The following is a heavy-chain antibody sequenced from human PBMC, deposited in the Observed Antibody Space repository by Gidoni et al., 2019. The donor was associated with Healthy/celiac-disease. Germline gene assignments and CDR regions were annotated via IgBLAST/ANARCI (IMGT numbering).Heavy chain of an antibody. V-gene: IGHV1-46*01. J-gene: IGHJ4*02. CDR3: ARGGSSGGFDY. CDR2: GGST. Sequence: GGSTSYAQKFQGRVTMTRDTSTSTVYMELSSLRSEDTAVYYCARGGSSGGFDYWGQGTLVTVSS. D-gene: IGHD6-19*01.